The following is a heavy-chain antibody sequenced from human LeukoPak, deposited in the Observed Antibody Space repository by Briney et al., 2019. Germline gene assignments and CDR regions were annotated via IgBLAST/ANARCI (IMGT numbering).Heavy chain of an antibody. Sequence: PGRSLRLSCAAAKFTFKNYCMQWVRRAPGKGGEWGGVIWYYGRNKYYEDSVQGRFTISRDNSKNMLYLQMNSLRFEDTAGYYCTVDAAASFDYWGQGTLVTVSS. CDR2: IWYYGRNK. J-gene: IGHJ4*02. CDR1: KFTFKNYC. D-gene: IGHD6-25*01. CDR3: TVDAAASFDY. V-gene: IGHV3-33*01.